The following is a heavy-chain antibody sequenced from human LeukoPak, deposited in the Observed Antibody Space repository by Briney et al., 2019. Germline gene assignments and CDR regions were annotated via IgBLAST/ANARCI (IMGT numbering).Heavy chain of an antibody. J-gene: IGHJ4*02. Sequence: PSETLSLTCTVSGGSIRSSYYYWGWIRQPPGKGLEWIGSIYDSGSTYYNPSLKSRVTISVDTSKNQFSLKLNSVTAADTAVYYCAREGDYGDLSFDYWGQGTLVTVSS. D-gene: IGHD4-17*01. CDR3: AREGDYGDLSFDY. V-gene: IGHV4-39*02. CDR2: IYDSGST. CDR1: GGSIRSSYYY.